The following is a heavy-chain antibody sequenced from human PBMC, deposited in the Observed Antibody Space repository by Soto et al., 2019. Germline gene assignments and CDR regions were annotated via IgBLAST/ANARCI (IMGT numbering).Heavy chain of an antibody. CDR2: LSGRGDSK. J-gene: IGHJ3*01. D-gene: IGHD1-7*01. CDR1: GFTFTGFG. V-gene: IGHV3-23*01. Sequence: EGQLLESGGGLVRPGGSLRLSCAASGFTFTGFGMHWVRQSPGKGLDWLAALSGRGDSKYYAESVKGRFTISRENSRDTMYLEMDRMRVKDAAVYCCAKSIARKWNYFQASAYDVRGQGTIVTVSS. CDR3: AKSIARKWNYFQASAYDV.